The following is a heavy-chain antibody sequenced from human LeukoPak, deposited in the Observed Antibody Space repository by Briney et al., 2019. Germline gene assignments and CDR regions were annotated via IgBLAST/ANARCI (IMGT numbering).Heavy chain of an antibody. J-gene: IGHJ5*02. CDR3: AGTGSNSLNWFDP. Sequence: SETLSLTCTVSGGSISSYYWSWIRQPAGKGLEWIGRIYISGSTNYNPSLKRRVTISVDTSKNQFSLKLSSVTAADTAVYYCAGTGSNSLNWFDPWGQGTLVTVSS. V-gene: IGHV4-4*07. CDR1: GGSISSYY. D-gene: IGHD4-11*01. CDR2: IYISGST.